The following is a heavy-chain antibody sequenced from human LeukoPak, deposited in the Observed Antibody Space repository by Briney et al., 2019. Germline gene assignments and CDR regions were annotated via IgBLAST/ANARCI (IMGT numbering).Heavy chain of an antibody. J-gene: IGHJ5*01. Sequence: GGSLRLSCATSGFPFSHYGMHWVRQAPGRGLEWVAYVHTDGSKYYSDSVKGRFTISRDNSKNTLDLQMNSLTVEDTAIYYCGYFGSGSSYTPDSWGQGTLVTVSS. CDR2: VHTDGSK. V-gene: IGHV3-30*02. D-gene: IGHD3-10*01. CDR3: GYFGSGSSYTPDS. CDR1: GFPFSHYG.